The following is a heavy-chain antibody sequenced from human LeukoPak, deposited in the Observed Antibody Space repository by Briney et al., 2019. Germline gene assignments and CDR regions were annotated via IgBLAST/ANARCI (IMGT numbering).Heavy chain of an antibody. CDR1: GFLVTSHS. Sequence: EGSLRLSCAPSGFLVTSHSMNWVRQAPGKGLEWVSTVYTVGRTFYADSVRGRMTVSRDISRNTLYLHMDSLRVEDTAVCYCARDLRVDETTRGLDYWGRGALVTVSS. D-gene: IGHD1-7*01. V-gene: IGHV3-66*01. CDR3: ARDLRVDETTRGLDY. J-gene: IGHJ4*02. CDR2: VYTVGRT.